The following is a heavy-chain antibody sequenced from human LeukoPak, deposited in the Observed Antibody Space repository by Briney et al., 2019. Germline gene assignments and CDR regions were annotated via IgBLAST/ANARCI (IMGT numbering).Heavy chain of an antibody. Sequence: AGESLEISCKGSGYSFTSYWIGWVRQMPGKGLEWMGIIYPGDSDTRYSPSFQGQVTISADKSISTAYLQWSSLKASDTAMYYCARHPNYYDSSGYYSVYYFDYWGQGTLVTVSS. J-gene: IGHJ4*02. CDR2: IYPGDSDT. D-gene: IGHD3-22*01. CDR3: ARHPNYYDSSGYYSVYYFDY. CDR1: GYSFTSYW. V-gene: IGHV5-51*01.